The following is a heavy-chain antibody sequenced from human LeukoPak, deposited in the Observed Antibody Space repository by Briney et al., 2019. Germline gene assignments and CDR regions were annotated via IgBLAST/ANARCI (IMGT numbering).Heavy chain of an antibody. Sequence: ASVKVSCKASGGTFSSYAISWVRQAPGQGLEWMGRFIPIFGTANYAQKFQGRVTITTDESTSTAYMELSSLRSEDTAVYYCALDIVATIGQYNWFDPWGQGTLVTVSS. V-gene: IGHV1-69*05. CDR3: ALDIVATIGQYNWFDP. CDR2: FIPIFGTA. CDR1: GGTFSSYA. D-gene: IGHD5-12*01. J-gene: IGHJ5*02.